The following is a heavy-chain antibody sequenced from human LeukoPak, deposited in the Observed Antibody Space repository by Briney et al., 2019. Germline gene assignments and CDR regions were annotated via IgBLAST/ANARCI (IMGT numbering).Heavy chain of an antibody. CDR1: GFTFSSNY. CDR2: IKPDGSTT. V-gene: IGHV3-7*01. D-gene: IGHD3-10*01. Sequence: GGSLRLSCAASGFTFSSNYMSWVRQAPGKGLQWVANIKPDGSTTHYVDSVKGRFTISRDNAQNSLYLQMNSLRAEDTAVYCARVYYAWGSLDSWGQGTLVTVSS. J-gene: IGHJ4*02. CDR3: RVYYAWGSLDS.